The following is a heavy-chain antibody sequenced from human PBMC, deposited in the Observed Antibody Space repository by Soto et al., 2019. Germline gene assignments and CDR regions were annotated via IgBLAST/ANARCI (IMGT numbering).Heavy chain of an antibody. D-gene: IGHD3-10*01. CDR1: GYTFTNYY. Sequence: ASVKVSCKASGYTFTNYYMHWVRQAPGQGLEWMGIIYPSGGSTRNAQKFQGRVTMTRDTSTSTVYMELSSLRSEDTAVYYCAGDFSGPMDYWSRGTVVTVSS. V-gene: IGHV1-46*01. CDR2: IYPSGGST. CDR3: AGDFSGPMDY. J-gene: IGHJ4*02.